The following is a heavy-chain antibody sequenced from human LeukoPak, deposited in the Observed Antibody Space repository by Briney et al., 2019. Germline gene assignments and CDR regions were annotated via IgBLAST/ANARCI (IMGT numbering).Heavy chain of an antibody. CDR2: IIPIFGTA. Sequence: ASVKVSCKASGGTFSSYAISWVRQAPGQGLEWMGGIIPIFGTANYAQKFQGRVTMTRNTSISTAYMELSSLRSEDTAVYYYARASIAVEHDAFDIWGQGTMVTVSS. V-gene: IGHV1-69*05. J-gene: IGHJ3*02. CDR3: ARASIAVEHDAFDI. CDR1: GGTFSSYA. D-gene: IGHD6-19*01.